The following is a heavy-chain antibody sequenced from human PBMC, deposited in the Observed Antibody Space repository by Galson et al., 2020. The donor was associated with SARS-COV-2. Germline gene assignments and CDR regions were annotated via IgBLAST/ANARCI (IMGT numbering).Heavy chain of an antibody. D-gene: IGHD3-22*01. Sequence: GGSLRPSCAASGFTFSSSAMHWVRQAPGKGLEWVAIISYDGTTIYKSDSVKGRFTISRDISKNILYLQMNRLRPEDTGVYYCARETDDDSSSWYDYWGQGTLVTVSP. J-gene: IGHJ4*02. CDR2: ISYDGTTI. CDR1: GFTFSSSA. CDR3: ARETDDDSSSWYDY. V-gene: IGHV3-30*04.